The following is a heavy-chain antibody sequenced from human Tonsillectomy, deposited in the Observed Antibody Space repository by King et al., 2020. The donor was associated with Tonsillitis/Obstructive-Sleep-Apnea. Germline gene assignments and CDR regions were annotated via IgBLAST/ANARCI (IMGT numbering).Heavy chain of an antibody. J-gene: IGHJ4*02. Sequence: QLVQSGAEVKKPGASVKVSCKASGYTFIPYYIHWVRQAPGQGLEWMGIINPTGGSTSYAQKFQGRLTITRDTSTSTVYMELNSLRSEDTVVYYCARELGSSEDYWGQGTLVTVSS. V-gene: IGHV1-46*01. D-gene: IGHD2-2*01. CDR1: GYTFIPYY. CDR3: ARELGSSEDY. CDR2: INPTGGST.